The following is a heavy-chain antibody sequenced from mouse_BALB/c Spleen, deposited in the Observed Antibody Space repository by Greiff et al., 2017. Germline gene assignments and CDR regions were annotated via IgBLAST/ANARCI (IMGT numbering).Heavy chain of an antibody. D-gene: IGHD1-1*01. CDR2: IYPGDGDT. Sequence: VQLQQSGAELVRPGSSVKISCKASGYAFSSYWMNWVKQRPGQGLEWIGQIYPGDGDTNYNGKFKGKATLTADKSSSTAYMQLSSLTSEDSAVYFCARHYGSKAMDYWGQGTSVTVS. CDR3: ARHYGSKAMDY. CDR1: GYAFSSYW. V-gene: IGHV1-80*01. J-gene: IGHJ4*01.